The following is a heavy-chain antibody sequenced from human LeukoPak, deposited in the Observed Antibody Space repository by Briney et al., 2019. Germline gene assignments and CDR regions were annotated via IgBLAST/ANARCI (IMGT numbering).Heavy chain of an antibody. D-gene: IGHD6-13*01. CDR2: IKSKTDGETT. CDR1: GFTFSTYC. V-gene: IGHV3-15*01. CDR3: TTRDYSSSWYPGVGYMDV. J-gene: IGHJ6*03. Sequence: GGSLRLSCAASGFTFSTYCMSWVRQAPGKGLEWVGRIKSKTDGETTDYAAPVKGRFTISRDDSKNTLYLQMNSLKTEDTAVYYCTTRDYSSSWYPGVGYMDVWGKGTTVTISS.